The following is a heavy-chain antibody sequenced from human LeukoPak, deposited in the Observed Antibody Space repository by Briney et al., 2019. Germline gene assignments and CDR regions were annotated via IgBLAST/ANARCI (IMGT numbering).Heavy chain of an antibody. CDR3: ARSHRQHRGNWFDP. CDR2: IYHSGST. Sequence: SETLSLTCTVSGGSISSYYWSWIRQPPGKGLEWIGYIYHSGSTYYNPSLKSRVTISVDTSKDQFSLKLSSVTAADTAVYYCARSHRQHRGNWFDPWGEGTLVTVPS. CDR1: GGSISSYY. V-gene: IGHV4-59*12. J-gene: IGHJ5*02. D-gene: IGHD6-13*01.